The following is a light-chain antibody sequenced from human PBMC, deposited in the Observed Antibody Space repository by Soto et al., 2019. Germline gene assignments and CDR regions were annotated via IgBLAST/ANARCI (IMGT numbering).Light chain of an antibody. V-gene: IGKV3-11*01. J-gene: IGKJ5*01. CDR1: QSVSIN. CDR3: QQRSNWPPSIT. CDR2: GAS. Sequence: EIVMTHSPATLSVSPGLRATRSFSSSQSVSINLAWYQQKSGRAPGLLIYGASSRAPGIPARFSGSGSGTDFTLTISSLEPEDFAVYYCQQRSNWPPSITFGQGTRLEIK.